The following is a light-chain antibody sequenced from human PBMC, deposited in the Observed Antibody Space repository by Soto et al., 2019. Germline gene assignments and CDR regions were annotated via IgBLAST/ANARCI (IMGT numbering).Light chain of an antibody. CDR1: QSVSSRF. CDR3: QRYGSSPPWT. V-gene: IGKV3-20*01. CDR2: GAS. J-gene: IGKJ1*01. Sequence: EIVLTQSPGTLSLSPGERATLSCRASQSVSSRFLAWYQQKPGQAPRLLIYGASTRATGFPDRFSGSGSGTDFTLTISRLEPEDFAVYYCQRYGSSPPWTFGQGTKVEIK.